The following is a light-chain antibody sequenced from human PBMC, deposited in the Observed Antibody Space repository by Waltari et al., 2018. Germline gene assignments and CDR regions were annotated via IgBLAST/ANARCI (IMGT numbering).Light chain of an antibody. Sequence: DTQMTQSPSTLSASVGDRVTIPCRANQSISSSLAWYQQKPGRAPRLQVYDASTLESGGPLRVSGSGSGTEFTLAISKLQPDDFAACFCQHYSPYSWTFGQGTKVEIK. CDR2: DAS. CDR1: QSISSS. CDR3: QHYSPYSWT. V-gene: IGKV1-5*01. J-gene: IGKJ1*01.